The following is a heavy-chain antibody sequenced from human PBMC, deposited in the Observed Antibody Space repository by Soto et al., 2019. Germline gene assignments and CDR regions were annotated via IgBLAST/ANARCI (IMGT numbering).Heavy chain of an antibody. CDR2: IYPGDSDT. J-gene: IGHJ3*02. Sequence: PGESLKISCKGSGYSFTSYWIGWVRQMPGKGLEWMGIIYPGDSDTRYSPSFQGQVTISADKSISTAHLQWSSLKASDTAMYYCASSGYDILTGSDAFDIWGQGTMVTVSS. D-gene: IGHD3-9*01. V-gene: IGHV5-51*01. CDR3: ASSGYDILTGSDAFDI. CDR1: GYSFTSYW.